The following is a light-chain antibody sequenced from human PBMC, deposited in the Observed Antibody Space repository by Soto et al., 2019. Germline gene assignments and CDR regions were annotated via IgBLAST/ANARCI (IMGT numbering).Light chain of an antibody. V-gene: IGKV3-20*01. CDR2: AAS. J-gene: IGKJ3*01. Sequence: VLTQSPGTLSLSPGERATLSCRASQSISSSNLAWYHQKPGQAPRLLIYAASARVTGIPGRFSGSGSGTDFTLTISRLEPEDFAVRYCQHYARSPPFTFGPGTKVDI. CDR3: QHYARSPPFT. CDR1: QSISSSN.